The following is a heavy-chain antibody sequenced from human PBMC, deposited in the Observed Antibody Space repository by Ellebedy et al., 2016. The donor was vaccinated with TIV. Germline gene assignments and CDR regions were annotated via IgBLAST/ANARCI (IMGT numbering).Heavy chain of an antibody. CDR2: MNPNSGNT. D-gene: IGHD3-16*02. J-gene: IGHJ4*02. V-gene: IGHV1-8*01. Sequence: AASVKVSCKASGYTFTNYDITWVRQATGQGLEWMGWMNPNSGNTAYAQKFQGRLSMTRNTSIGTAYMELSGLRSDDSAVYYCARTYRNENDFWGQGTLVTVSS. CDR3: ARTYRNENDF. CDR1: GYTFTNYD.